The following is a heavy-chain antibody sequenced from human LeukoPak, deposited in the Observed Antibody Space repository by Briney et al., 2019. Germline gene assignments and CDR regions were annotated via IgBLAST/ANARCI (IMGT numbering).Heavy chain of an antibody. CDR1: GFTFNTYG. J-gene: IGHJ4*02. CDR3: ARGGVDYYGSATYYLMYYFDY. D-gene: IGHD3-10*01. CDR2: ISGSGGAT. V-gene: IGHV3-23*01. Sequence: PGGSLRLSCAASGFTFNTYGMSWVRQAPGKGLEWVSGISGSGGATYYADSVKGRFTISRDDPHNTLYLQMNSLRAEDTAVYFCARGGVDYYGSATYYLMYYFDYWGQGALVTVSS.